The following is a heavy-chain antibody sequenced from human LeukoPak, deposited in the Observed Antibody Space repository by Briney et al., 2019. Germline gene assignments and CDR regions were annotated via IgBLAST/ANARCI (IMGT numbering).Heavy chain of an antibody. D-gene: IGHD5-12*01. CDR2: INQGGSMK. CDR1: GFSFRDFW. J-gene: IGHJ4*02. Sequence: PGGSLRLSCAASGFSFRDFWMTWVRQAPGKGLEWVANINQGGSMKYYVDSVKGRFTISRDDAESSLYVQMNSLRDEDTAVYYCARFGYSGWNLEYWGQGTLVTVSS. CDR3: ARFGYSGWNLEY. V-gene: IGHV3-7*01.